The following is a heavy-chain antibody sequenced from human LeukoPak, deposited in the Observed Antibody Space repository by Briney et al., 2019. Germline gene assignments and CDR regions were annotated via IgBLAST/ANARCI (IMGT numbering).Heavy chain of an antibody. CDR1: GGSLSSGSYY. V-gene: IGHV4-61*02. Sequence: SQTLSLTCTVSGGSLSSGSYYWSWIRQPAGKGLEWIGRIYTSGSTNYNPSLKSRVTISVDTSKNQFSLKLSSVTAADTAVYYCARDRYYDSSGYSLHSFDIWGQGTMVTVSS. CDR3: ARDRYYDSSGYSLHSFDI. D-gene: IGHD3-22*01. J-gene: IGHJ3*02. CDR2: IYTSGST.